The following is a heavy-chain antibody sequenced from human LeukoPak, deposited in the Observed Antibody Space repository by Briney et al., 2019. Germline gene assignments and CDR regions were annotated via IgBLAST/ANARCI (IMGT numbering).Heavy chain of an antibody. CDR2: ISYDGSNK. CDR3: ASYPHYFDY. V-gene: IGHV3-30-3*01. CDR1: GFTLSSYA. Sequence: GRSLRLSCAASGFTLSSYAIHWVRQAPGKGLEWVAVISYDGSNKYYADSVKGRFTISRDNAKNSLYLQMNSLRAEDTAVYYCASYPHYFDYWGQGTLVTVSS. J-gene: IGHJ4*02.